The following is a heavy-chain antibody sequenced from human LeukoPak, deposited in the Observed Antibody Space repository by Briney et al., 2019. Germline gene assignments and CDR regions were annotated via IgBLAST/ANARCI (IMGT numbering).Heavy chain of an antibody. J-gene: IGHJ4*02. V-gene: IGHV3-7*05. CDR1: GFTFSSYA. CDR2: IKQDGSEK. CDR3: VRERTNYYDSSGYY. Sequence: GGSLRLSCAASGFTFSSYAMSWVRQAPGKGLEWVANIKQDGSEKYYVDSVKGRFTISRDNAKNSLYLEMNSLRAEDTAVYYCVRERTNYYDSSGYYWGQGTLVTVSS. D-gene: IGHD3-22*01.